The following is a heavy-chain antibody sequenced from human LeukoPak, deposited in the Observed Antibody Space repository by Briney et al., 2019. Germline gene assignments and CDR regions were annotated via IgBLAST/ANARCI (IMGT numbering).Heavy chain of an antibody. V-gene: IGHV1-2*02. J-gene: IGHJ3*02. CDR2: INPNSGGT. CDR3: AGSCGDCYQSYDAFDI. D-gene: IGHD2-21*02. CDR1: GYTFTAYY. Sequence: ASVKVSCKASGYTFTAYYMPWVRQAPGQGLEWMGWINPNSGGTNYAQKFQERVTITRDMSTSTAYMELSSLRSEDTAVYYCAGSCGDCYQSYDAFDIWGQGTMVTVSS.